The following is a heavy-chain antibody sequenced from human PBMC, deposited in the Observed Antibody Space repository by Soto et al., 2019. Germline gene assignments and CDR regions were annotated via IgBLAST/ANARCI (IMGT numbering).Heavy chain of an antibody. J-gene: IGHJ3*02. V-gene: IGHV3-48*03. CDR2: ISSSGSTI. Sequence: GGSLRLSCAASGFTFSSYEMNWVRQAPGKGLEWVSYISSSGSTIYYADSVKGRFTISRDNAKNSLYLQMNSLRAEDTAVYYCARDRTNYDILTGYYDAFYIWGQGAMVTVSS. CDR3: ARDRTNYDILTGYYDAFYI. CDR1: GFTFSSYE. D-gene: IGHD3-9*01.